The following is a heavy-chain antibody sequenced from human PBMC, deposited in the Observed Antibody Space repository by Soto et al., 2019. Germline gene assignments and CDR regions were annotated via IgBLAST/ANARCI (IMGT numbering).Heavy chain of an antibody. CDR2: INAGNGNT. D-gene: IGHD4-4*01. CDR1: GYTFTSYA. Sequence: QVQLVQSGAEVKKPGASVKVSCKASGYTFTSYAMHWVRQAPGQRLEWMGWINAGNGNTKYSQKFQGRVTITRDTSASTAYKELSSLRSEDTAVYYCAREGGAIEMATVYYYYYGMDVWGQGTTITVSS. CDR3: AREGGAIEMATVYYYYYGMDV. V-gene: IGHV1-3*01. J-gene: IGHJ6*02.